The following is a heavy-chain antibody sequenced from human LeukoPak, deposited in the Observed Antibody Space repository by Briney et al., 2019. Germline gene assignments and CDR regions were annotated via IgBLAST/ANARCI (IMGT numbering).Heavy chain of an antibody. V-gene: IGHV3-48*03. J-gene: IGHJ4*02. CDR1: GFTFSSYE. CDR2: ISSSGSTI. D-gene: IGHD1-14*01. CDR3: TRDYKRYFDY. Sequence: GGSLRLSCAASGFTFSSYEMNWVRQAPGKGLEWVSYISSSGSTIYYADSVKGRFTISRDNAKNSLYLQMNSLRAEDTAVYYCTRDYKRYFDYWGQGTLVTVSS.